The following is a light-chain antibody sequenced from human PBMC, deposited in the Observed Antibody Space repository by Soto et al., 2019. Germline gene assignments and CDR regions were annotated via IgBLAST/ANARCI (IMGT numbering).Light chain of an antibody. CDR2: ANT. J-gene: IGLJ1*01. CDR3: ASWDDSLNSPV. Sequence: QSVLTQPPSASGTPGQRVPLSCSGSSSNVGGNPVNWYQHVPTTAPKLLIYANTQRPSGVPDRFSGSKSGTSASLAISGLQSEDEADYYCASWDDSLNSPVFGTGTKVTVL. CDR1: SSNVGGNP. V-gene: IGLV1-44*01.